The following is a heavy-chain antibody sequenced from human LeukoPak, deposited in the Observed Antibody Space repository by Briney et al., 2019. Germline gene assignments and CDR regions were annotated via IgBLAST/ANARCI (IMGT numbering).Heavy chain of an antibody. CDR2: IYYSGIT. Sequence: SETLSLTCTVSGDSIRSYYWSWLRQPPGKGLEWIGYIYYSGITKFNPSLKGRVTMSVDTSKNRFSLSPSSVTAADTAVYYCATIETRDNYWGQGTLVTVSS. CDR3: ATIETRDNY. V-gene: IGHV4-59*08. J-gene: IGHJ4*02. CDR1: GDSIRSYY. D-gene: IGHD2-15*01.